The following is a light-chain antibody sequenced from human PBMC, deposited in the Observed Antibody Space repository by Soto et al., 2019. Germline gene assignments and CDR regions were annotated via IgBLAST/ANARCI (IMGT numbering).Light chain of an antibody. J-gene: IGKJ1*01. CDR3: QQSYNTPWT. CDR2: GAT. V-gene: IGKV1-39*01. Sequence: DLQMTQSPSSLSASVGDRVTITCRASQSMSDYLSWYQQKPGMAPKLLIYGATTLERGVPSRFSGSGSGTDFSLTISSLQPEDFATYHCQQSYNTPWTFGQGTKVEVK. CDR1: QSMSDY.